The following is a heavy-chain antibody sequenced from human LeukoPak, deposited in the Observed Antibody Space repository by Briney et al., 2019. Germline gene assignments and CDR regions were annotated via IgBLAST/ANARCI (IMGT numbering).Heavy chain of an antibody. CDR2: ISAYNGNT. Sequence: ASVKVSCKASGYSFNSYGINWVRQAPGQGLEWMGWISAYNGNTNYAQKLQGRVTMTTDTSTSTAYMELRSLRSDDTAVYYCARRDYGDLRFDPWGQGTLVTVSS. D-gene: IGHD4-17*01. J-gene: IGHJ5*02. CDR1: GYSFNSYG. V-gene: IGHV1-18*01. CDR3: ARRDYGDLRFDP.